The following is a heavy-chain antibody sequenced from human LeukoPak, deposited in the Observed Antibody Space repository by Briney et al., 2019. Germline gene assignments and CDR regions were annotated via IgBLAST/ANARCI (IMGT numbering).Heavy chain of an antibody. Sequence: ASVKVSCKASGGTFSSYAISWVRQAPGQGLEWMGGIIPIFGTANYAQKFQGRVTITADESTSTAYMELSSLRSEDTAVYYCAREAAVAGYDSSGYYLDYRGQGTLVTVSS. V-gene: IGHV1-69*01. CDR3: AREAAVAGYDSSGYYLDY. J-gene: IGHJ4*02. D-gene: IGHD3-22*01. CDR1: GGTFSSYA. CDR2: IIPIFGTA.